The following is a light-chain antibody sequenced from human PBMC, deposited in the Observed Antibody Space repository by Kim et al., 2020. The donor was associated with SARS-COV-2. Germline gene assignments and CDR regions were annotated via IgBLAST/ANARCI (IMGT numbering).Light chain of an antibody. J-gene: IGLJ3*02. CDR2: SND. Sequence: GQGVTVTCSGSRPSIGSNAVSWYQQLPGTAPKRVVYSNDQRPSGVPDRFSGSRSGTSASLAISGLQSEDEADYCCAAWDDSLYGRRFGGGTKVTVL. CDR1: RPSIGSNA. CDR3: AAWDDSLYGRR. V-gene: IGLV1-44*01.